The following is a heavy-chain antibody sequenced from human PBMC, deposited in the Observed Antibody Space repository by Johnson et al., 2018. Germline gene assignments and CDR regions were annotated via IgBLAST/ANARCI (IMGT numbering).Heavy chain of an antibody. CDR2: LYSGGST. V-gene: IGHV3-53*01. Sequence: VQLQESGGGLIQPGGSLRLSCAASGFTVSSSYMSWVRQAPGKGLEWVSVLYSGGSTFYADSVKGRFPISRDNSKNTLYLQMNSRRAEDTAGYYCARRYCSGGSCYSGKANGMDVWGQGTTVTVSS. CDR1: GFTVSSSY. D-gene: IGHD2-15*01. CDR3: ARRYCSGGSCYSGKANGMDV. J-gene: IGHJ6*02.